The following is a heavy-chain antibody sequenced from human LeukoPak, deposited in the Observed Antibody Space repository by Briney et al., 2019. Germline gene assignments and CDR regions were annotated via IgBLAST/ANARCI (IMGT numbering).Heavy chain of an antibody. CDR3: ARDGFITMVRGVMDY. V-gene: IGHV3-11*04. D-gene: IGHD3-10*01. Sequence: GGSLRLSCAASGFTFSDYYMSWIRQAPGKGLEWVSYISSSGSTIYYADSVKGRFTISRDNAKNSLYLQMNSPRAEDTAVYYCARDGFITMVRGVMDYWGQGTLVTVSS. J-gene: IGHJ4*02. CDR2: ISSSGSTI. CDR1: GFTFSDYY.